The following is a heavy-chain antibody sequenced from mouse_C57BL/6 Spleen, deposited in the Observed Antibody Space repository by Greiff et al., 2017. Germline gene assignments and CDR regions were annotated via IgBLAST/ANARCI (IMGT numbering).Heavy chain of an antibody. Sequence: VKLMESGAELVRPGASVKLSCKASGYTFTDYYINWVKQRPGQGLEWIARIYPGSGNTYYNEKFKGKATLTAEKSSSTAYMQLSSLTSEASAVYFCANFPSFAYWGQGTLVTVSA. CDR2: IYPGSGNT. J-gene: IGHJ3*01. V-gene: IGHV1-76*01. CDR3: ANFPSFAY. CDR1: GYTFTDYY.